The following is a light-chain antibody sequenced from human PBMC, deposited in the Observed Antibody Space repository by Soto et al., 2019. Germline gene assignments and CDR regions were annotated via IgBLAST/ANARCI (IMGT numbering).Light chain of an antibody. J-gene: IGKJ1*01. CDR2: DVS. CDR3: QQFGFSPT. CDR1: HSVSSNY. V-gene: IGKV3-20*01. Sequence: EIMLTQSPGTLSLSPGERATLSCRSSHSVSSNYLAWYQQKPGQAPRLLIYDVSSRVTGIPDRFSGSGSGTDFPLTISRLEPVDFAVYYCQQFGFSPTFGQGTKVVIK.